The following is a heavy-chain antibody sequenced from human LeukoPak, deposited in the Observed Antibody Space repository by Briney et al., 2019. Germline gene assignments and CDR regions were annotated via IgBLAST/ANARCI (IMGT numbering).Heavy chain of an antibody. J-gene: IGHJ6*02. CDR1: GYIFTSYG. V-gene: IGHV1-18*01. CDR3: ARGNGYSYGYPFYYYYGMDV. CDR2: ISAYNGNT. D-gene: IGHD5-18*01. Sequence: GASVKVSCKASGYIFTSYGISWVRQAPGQGLEWMGWISAYNGNTNYAQKLQGRVTMTTDTSTSTAYMELRSLGSDDTAVYYCARGNGYSYGYPFYYYYGMDVWGQGTTVTVSS.